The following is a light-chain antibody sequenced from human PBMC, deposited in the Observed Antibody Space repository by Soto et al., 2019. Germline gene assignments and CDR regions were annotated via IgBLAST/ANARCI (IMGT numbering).Light chain of an antibody. CDR3: CSYAGSSTYV. CDR1: SRDVGIYNL. CDR2: EDT. Sequence: QSALTQPASVSGSPGQSITISCTGTSRDVGIYNLVSWYQLHPGKVPKLIIYEDTKRPSGISSRFSGSESGITAFLTISGLQAEYEADYYCCSYAGSSTYVFGTGTKVTV. J-gene: IGLJ1*01. V-gene: IGLV2-23*01.